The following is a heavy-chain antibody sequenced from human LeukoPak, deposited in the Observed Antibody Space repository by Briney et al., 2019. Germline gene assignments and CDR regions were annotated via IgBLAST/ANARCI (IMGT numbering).Heavy chain of an antibody. D-gene: IGHD5/OR15-5a*01. Sequence: ASVKVSCKASGYTSNGYYMHWVRQATGQELEWMGWSNPNSGATNYAQKFQGRVSMTTDTSISTAYMELSSLRSDDTAIYYCARDKDANVYNWGQGTLVTVSS. J-gene: IGHJ4*02. CDR1: GYTSNGYY. V-gene: IGHV1-2*02. CDR3: ARDKDANVYN. CDR2: SNPNSGAT.